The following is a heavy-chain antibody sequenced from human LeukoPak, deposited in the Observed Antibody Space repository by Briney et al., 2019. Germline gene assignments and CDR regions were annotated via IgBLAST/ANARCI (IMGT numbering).Heavy chain of an antibody. Sequence: ASVTVSCKASGGTFSSYAISWVRQAPGQGLEWMGGIIPIFGTANYAQKFQGRVTITADESTSTAYMELSSLRSEDTAVYYCARDKATAGPAIAFDIWGQGTMVTVSS. D-gene: IGHD6-13*01. CDR2: IIPIFGTA. CDR3: ARDKATAGPAIAFDI. J-gene: IGHJ3*02. V-gene: IGHV1-69*13. CDR1: GGTFSSYA.